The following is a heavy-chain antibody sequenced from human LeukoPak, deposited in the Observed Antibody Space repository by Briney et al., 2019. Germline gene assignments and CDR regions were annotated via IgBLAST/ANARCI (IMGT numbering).Heavy chain of an antibody. V-gene: IGHV3-7*04. CDR2: IKQDGSEK. D-gene: IGHD2-2*01. CDR1: GFTFSNYW. J-gene: IGHJ3*02. CDR3: ARHRSSNTWYVAFDI. Sequence: TGGSLRLSCAASGFTFSNYWMSWVRQAPGKGLEWVANIKQDGSEKYYVDSVKGRFTISRDNAKNSLYLQMNSLRAEDTAVYYCARHRSSNTWYVAFDIWGQGTMVTVSS.